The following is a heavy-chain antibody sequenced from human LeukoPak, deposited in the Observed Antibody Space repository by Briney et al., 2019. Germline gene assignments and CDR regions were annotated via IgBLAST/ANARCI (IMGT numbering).Heavy chain of an antibody. D-gene: IGHD3-3*01. CDR2: ISASGGST. Sequence: GGSLRLSCAASGFTFSSYAMSWVRQAPGKGLEWVSAISASGGSTYYADSVKGRFTISRDNSKNTVHLEMNSLRAEDTALYYCVKDSFILEGGVGSDDGFAVWGQGTMVTVSS. V-gene: IGHV3-23*01. CDR1: GFTFSSYA. CDR3: VKDSFILEGGVGSDDGFAV. J-gene: IGHJ3*01.